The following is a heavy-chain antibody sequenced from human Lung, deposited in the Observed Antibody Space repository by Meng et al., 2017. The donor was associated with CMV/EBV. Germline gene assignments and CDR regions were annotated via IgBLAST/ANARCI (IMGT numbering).Heavy chain of an antibody. CDR2: INHSGST. D-gene: IGHD1-26*01. CDR1: DGSFNAYY. J-gene: IGHJ6*02. Sequence: SETLSLTCTVYDGSFNAYYYNWFRQAPGKGLEWIGEINHSGSTNYNPSLKSRITISVDKSKNQFSLRLSSVTAADTAVYYCASESATYLGGRIYYHGMDVWGQGTTVPVSS. V-gene: IGHV4-34*01. CDR3: ASESATYLGGRIYYHGMDV.